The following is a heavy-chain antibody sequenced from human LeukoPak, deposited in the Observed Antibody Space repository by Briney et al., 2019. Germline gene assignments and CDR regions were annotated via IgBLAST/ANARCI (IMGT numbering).Heavy chain of an antibody. CDR1: GFTFNSYS. D-gene: IGHD3-10*01. V-gene: IGHV3-21*01. J-gene: IGHJ6*03. CDR2: ISSSSSYI. Sequence: GGSLRLSCAASGFTFNSYSMNWVRQAPGKGLEWVSSISSSSSYIYYADSVKGRFTISRDNAKNSLYLQMNSLRAEDTAVYYCARGRAPYYYYYMDVWGKGTTVTVSS. CDR3: ARGRAPYYYYYMDV.